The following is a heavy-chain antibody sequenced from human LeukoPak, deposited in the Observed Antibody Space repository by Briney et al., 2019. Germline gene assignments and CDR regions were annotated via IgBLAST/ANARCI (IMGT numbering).Heavy chain of an antibody. CDR2: IIPIFGTA. CDR3: ARGDIAVAGSFDY. J-gene: IGHJ4*02. CDR1: GGTFSSYA. V-gene: IGHV1-69*13. D-gene: IGHD6-19*01. Sequence: SVTVSCKASGGTFSSYAISWVRQAPGQGLEWMGGIIPIFGTANYAQKFQGRVTITADESTSTAYMELSSLRSEDTAVYYCARGDIAVAGSFDYWGQGTLVTVSS.